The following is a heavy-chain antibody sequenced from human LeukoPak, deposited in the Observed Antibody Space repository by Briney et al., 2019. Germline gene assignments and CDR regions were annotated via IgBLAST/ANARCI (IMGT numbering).Heavy chain of an antibody. CDR1: GFTFSDYY. J-gene: IGHJ3*02. D-gene: IGHD3-10*01. Sequence: PGGSLRLSCAASGFTFSDYYMSWIRQAPGKGLEWVSYISSSGSTIYYADSVKGRFTISRDNSKNTLYLQMNSLRAEDTAVYYCAKDRARGYYGSGSYYNWFVSYAFDIWGQGTMVTVSS. CDR3: AKDRARGYYGSGSYYNWFVSYAFDI. CDR2: ISSSGSTI. V-gene: IGHV3-11*01.